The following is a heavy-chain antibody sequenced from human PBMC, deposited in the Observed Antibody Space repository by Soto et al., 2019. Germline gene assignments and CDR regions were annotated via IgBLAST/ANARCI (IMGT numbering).Heavy chain of an antibody. CDR3: AKDRAGNLYFDY. CDR1: GFAFWCDW. V-gene: IGHV3-23*01. CDR2: ISGSGGST. J-gene: IGHJ4*02. Sequence: GGSLRLSCVASGFAFWCDWMSWVRQAPGKGLEWVSAISGSGGSTYYADSVKGRFTISRDNSKNTVYVQMNSLRAEDTAVYYCAKDRAGNLYFDYWGQGTLVTVSS.